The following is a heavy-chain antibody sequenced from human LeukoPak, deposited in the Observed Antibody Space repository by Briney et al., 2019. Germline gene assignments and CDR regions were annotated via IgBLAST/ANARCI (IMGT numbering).Heavy chain of an antibody. D-gene: IGHD2-15*01. Sequence: SETLSLTCTVSGGSISSGGYYWSWIRQHPGKGLEWIGYIYYSGSTYYNPSLKSRVTISVDTSKNQFSLKLSSVTAADTAVYYCARHRYGSYSDYWGQGTLVTVSS. CDR2: IYYSGST. J-gene: IGHJ4*02. CDR1: GGSISSGGYY. V-gene: IGHV4-31*03. CDR3: ARHRYGSYSDY.